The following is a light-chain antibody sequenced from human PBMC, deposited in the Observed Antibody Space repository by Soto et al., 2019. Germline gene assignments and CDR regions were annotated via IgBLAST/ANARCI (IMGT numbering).Light chain of an antibody. CDR3: QHYNSYSEA. J-gene: IGKJ1*01. Sequence: DIQMTQSPSTLSASVGDRVIITCRASQSISNWLAWYQQKAGKAPKLLIYKASTLKSGVPSRFSGSGSGTEFTLTISSLQPDDFATYYCQHYNSYSEAFGQGTKVDIK. CDR1: QSISNW. V-gene: IGKV1-5*03. CDR2: KAS.